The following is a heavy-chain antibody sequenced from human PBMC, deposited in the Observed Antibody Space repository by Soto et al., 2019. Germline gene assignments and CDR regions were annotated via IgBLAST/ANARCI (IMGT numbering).Heavy chain of an antibody. CDR3: ARAHYDYIWGSYDY. Sequence: QVQLVQSGAEVKKPGASVKVSCKASGYSFTGQFLHWVRQAPGQGLEWMGWINPKSGGPNYAQKLQGRVMMTRDTSIDTAYMELNRLRSDDTAVYYCARAHYDYIWGSYDYWGQGTLVTVSS. V-gene: IGHV1-2*02. CDR1: GYSFTGQF. D-gene: IGHD3-16*01. J-gene: IGHJ4*02. CDR2: INPKSGGP.